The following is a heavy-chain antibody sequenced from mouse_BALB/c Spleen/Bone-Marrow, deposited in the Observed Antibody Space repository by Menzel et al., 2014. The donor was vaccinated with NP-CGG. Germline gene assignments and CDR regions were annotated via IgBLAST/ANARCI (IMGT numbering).Heavy chain of an antibody. Sequence: EVHLVESGGGLVQPGGSLKLSCAASGFTFSYYTMSWVRQTPETRLEWVAYISHGGSTTYHPDTVKGRFTISRDNAKNTLYLQMSRLKAEDTAMYYCARDGYDVGGALDYWGQGTSVTVSS. CDR3: ARDGYDVGGALDY. J-gene: IGHJ4*01. D-gene: IGHD2-2*01. V-gene: IGHV5-12-2*01. CDR1: GFTFSYYT. CDR2: ISHGGSTT.